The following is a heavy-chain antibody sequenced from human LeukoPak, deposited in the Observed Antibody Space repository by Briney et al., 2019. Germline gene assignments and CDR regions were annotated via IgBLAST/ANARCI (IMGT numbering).Heavy chain of an antibody. CDR3: ATVPRSGYYYFDY. V-gene: IGHV3-23*01. J-gene: IGHJ4*02. Sequence: GGSLRLSCAASGFTFRSYAMTWVRQAPGKGLEWVSFISGSGGSTYYADSVKGRFAISKDKSRNTLFLQMNSLRAEDTAVYYCATVPRSGYYYFDYWGQGTLVTVSS. D-gene: IGHD5-12*01. CDR2: ISGSGGST. CDR1: GFTFRSYA.